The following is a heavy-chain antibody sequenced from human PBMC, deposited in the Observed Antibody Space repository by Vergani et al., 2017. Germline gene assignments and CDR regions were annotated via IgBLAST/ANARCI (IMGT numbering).Heavy chain of an antibody. CDR2: ISPDSGDT. Sequence: QIQMVQSGAEVKKPGASVKVSCKASGYTFTRTGISWVRQAPGQGLEWMAWISPDSGDTKYSQKFQGRVTLTTDILTDTAYMEMQSPTSDDSAVYYCARDQQVFQFGDLDYWGQGTLVIVSS. D-gene: IGHD6-6*01. J-gene: IGHJ4*02. CDR1: GYTFTRTG. V-gene: IGHV1-18*01. CDR3: ARDQQVFQFGDLDY.